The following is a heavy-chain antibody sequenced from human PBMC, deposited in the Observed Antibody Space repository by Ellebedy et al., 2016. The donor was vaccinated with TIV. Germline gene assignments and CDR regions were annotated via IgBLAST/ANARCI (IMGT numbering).Heavy chain of an antibody. Sequence: GESLKISCVASGFTFDFYGMNWVRQAPGKGLEWVASISSSGEYIHYGDSIRGRFTISRDNAKDSLFLQMNSLRTDDTDVYYCTKDIYGVAKGSDLWGQGTLVTVSS. D-gene: IGHD2-8*01. CDR1: GFTFDFYG. V-gene: IGHV3-21*01. J-gene: IGHJ5*02. CDR3: TKDIYGVAKGSDL. CDR2: ISSSGEYI.